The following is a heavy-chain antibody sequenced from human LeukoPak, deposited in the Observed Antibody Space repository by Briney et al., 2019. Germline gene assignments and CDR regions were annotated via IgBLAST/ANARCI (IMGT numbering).Heavy chain of an antibody. CDR3: ARADVDTAMVLDY. Sequence: ASVKVSCKASGGTFSSYAISWVRQAPGQGLEWMGRIIPILGIANYAQKFQGRVTITADKSTSTAYMELSSLRSEDTAVYYCARADVDTAMVLDYWGQGTLVTVSS. V-gene: IGHV1-69*04. CDR1: GGTFSSYA. J-gene: IGHJ4*02. CDR2: IIPILGIA. D-gene: IGHD5-18*01.